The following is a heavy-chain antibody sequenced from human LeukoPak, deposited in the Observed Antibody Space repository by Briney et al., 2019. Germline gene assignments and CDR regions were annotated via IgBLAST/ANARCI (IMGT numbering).Heavy chain of an antibody. CDR2: INGGGDST. CDR3: DHCGGDCYPCCGMDG. V-gene: IGHV3-23*01. J-gene: IGHJ6*02. Sequence: PGGSLRLSCAASGFVFNNYPMSWVRQAPGKGLEWVSVINGGGDSTYYADSVKGRFTISRDNSKNTLFLQMNSLRAEDTAVYYCDHCGGDCYPCCGMDGWGQGTTVTVSS. CDR1: GFVFNNYP. D-gene: IGHD2-21*02.